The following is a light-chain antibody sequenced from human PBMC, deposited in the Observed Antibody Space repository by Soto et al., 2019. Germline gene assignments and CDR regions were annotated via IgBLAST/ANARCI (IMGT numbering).Light chain of an antibody. CDR2: GAS. CDR3: QQSNNWPYT. CDR1: QTVRDN. V-gene: IGKV3-15*01. J-gene: IGKJ2*01. Sequence: EIVMTHSPATLSVSPGDRATLSCRASQTVRDNLAWYQQKPGQAPRLLIYGASTRATGIPPRFSGSGSGTEFTLTIDSLQSEDFATYFCQQSNNWPYTFGQGTKLEIK.